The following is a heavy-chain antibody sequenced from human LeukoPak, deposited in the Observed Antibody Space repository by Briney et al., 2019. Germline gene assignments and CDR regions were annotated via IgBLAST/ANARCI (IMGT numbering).Heavy chain of an antibody. D-gene: IGHD3-10*01. V-gene: IGHV3-21*01. Sequence: GGSLRLSCAASGFTVSSNYMNWVRQAPGKGLEWVSSISSSSSYIYYADSVKGRFTISRDNAKNSLYLQMNSLRAEDTAVYYCARETYYYGSGSPDAFDIWGQGTMVTVSS. J-gene: IGHJ3*02. CDR3: ARETYYYGSGSPDAFDI. CDR1: GFTVSSNY. CDR2: ISSSSSYI.